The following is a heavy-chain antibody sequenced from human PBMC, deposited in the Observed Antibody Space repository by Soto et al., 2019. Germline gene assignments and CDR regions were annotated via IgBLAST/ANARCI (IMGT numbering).Heavy chain of an antibody. D-gene: IGHD5-18*01. Sequence: QVQLVQSGAEVKKPGSSVKVSCKASGGTFSSYAISWVRQAPGQGLEWMGGIIPIFGTANYAQKFQGRVTITXXEXTIXAYMELSSLRSEDTAVYYCARALGYSYGSEDEDDYWGQGTLVTVSS. V-gene: IGHV1-69*05. CDR1: GGTFSSYA. J-gene: IGHJ4*02. CDR2: IIPIFGTA. CDR3: ARALGYSYGSEDEDDY.